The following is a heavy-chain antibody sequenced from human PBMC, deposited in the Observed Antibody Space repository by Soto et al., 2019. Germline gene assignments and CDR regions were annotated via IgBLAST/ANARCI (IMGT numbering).Heavy chain of an antibody. CDR2: ISYDGSNK. J-gene: IGHJ4*02. D-gene: IGHD2-15*01. V-gene: IGHV3-30*18. CDR3: AKDLTRWRGSRGSFDY. CDR1: GFTFSSYG. Sequence: AGGSLRLSCAASGFTFSSYGMHWVRQAPGKGLEWVAVISYDGSNKYYADSVKGRFTISRDNSKNTLYLQMNSLRAEDTAVYYCAKDLTRWRGSRGSFDYWGQGTLVTVSS.